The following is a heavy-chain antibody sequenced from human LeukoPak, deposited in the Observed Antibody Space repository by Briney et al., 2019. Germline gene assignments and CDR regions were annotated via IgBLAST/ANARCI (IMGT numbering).Heavy chain of an antibody. D-gene: IGHD3-10*01. Sequence: SETLSLTCTVSGGSISSPNYYWAWVRQPPGKGQEWIGSISYSVSAHYYPSLKSRVTISMDMSKNQFSLRLSSVTAADTAVYYCARSSALLWFGELDVWGQGTTVTVSS. V-gene: IGHV4-39*01. CDR3: ARSSALLWFGELDV. CDR1: GGSISSPNYY. J-gene: IGHJ6*02. CDR2: ISYSVSA.